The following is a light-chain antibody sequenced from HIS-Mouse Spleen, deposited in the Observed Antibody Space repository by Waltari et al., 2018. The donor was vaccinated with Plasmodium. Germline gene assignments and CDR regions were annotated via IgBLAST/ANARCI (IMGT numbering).Light chain of an antibody. Sequence: SYELTQPPSVSVSPGQTARITCSGDAFPKQYAYWYQQKSGQAPVLVIYEDSKRPSGIPERFSGSSSGTMATLTISGAQVEDEADYCCYSTDSSGNHRVFGGGTKLTVL. V-gene: IGLV3-10*01. J-gene: IGLJ3*02. CDR2: EDS. CDR3: YSTDSSGNHRV. CDR1: AFPKQY.